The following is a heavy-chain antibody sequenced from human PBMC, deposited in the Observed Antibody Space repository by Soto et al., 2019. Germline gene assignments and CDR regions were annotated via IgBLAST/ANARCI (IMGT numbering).Heavy chain of an antibody. Sequence: ASVKVSCKASGGTFYTYTFSWVRQAPGQGLEWMGSITPIYPTTNYAEKFQGRLTVTADGSTNTAYMELNSLTSEDTAVYYCARIPRYSFPTSDDLDSWGQGTLVTV. V-gene: IGHV1-69*13. D-gene: IGHD5-18*01. CDR2: ITPIYPTT. CDR3: ARIPRYSFPTSDDLDS. CDR1: GGTFYTYT. J-gene: IGHJ4*02.